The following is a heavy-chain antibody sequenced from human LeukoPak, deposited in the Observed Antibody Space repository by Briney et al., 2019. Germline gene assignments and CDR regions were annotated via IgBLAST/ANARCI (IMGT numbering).Heavy chain of an antibody. V-gene: IGHV4-39*01. Sequence: SETLSLTCTVSGDSISTSSYYWGWIRQPPGKGLEWIGIIYYSGSTYYNPSLKSRVTISVDTSKNQFSLKLSSVTAADTAVYYCARLPNYSYGMDVWGQGTTVTVSS. CDR2: IYYSGST. CDR3: ARLPNYSYGMDV. J-gene: IGHJ6*02. CDR1: GDSISTSSYY.